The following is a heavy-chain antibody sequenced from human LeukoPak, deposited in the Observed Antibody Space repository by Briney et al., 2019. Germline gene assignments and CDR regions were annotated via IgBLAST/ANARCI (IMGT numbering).Heavy chain of an antibody. J-gene: IGHJ4*02. V-gene: IGHV1-8*01. D-gene: IGHD1-26*01. CDR3: ARGGSYGPFDY. CDR2: MNPNSGKT. CDR1: GYTFTSYD. Sequence: ASVKVSCKASGYTFTSYDIHWVRQATGQGLEWMGWMNPNSGKTGYAQRFQGRVTMTWNTSITTAYMELSSLRSEDTAMYYCARGGSYGPFDYWGQGTLVTVSS.